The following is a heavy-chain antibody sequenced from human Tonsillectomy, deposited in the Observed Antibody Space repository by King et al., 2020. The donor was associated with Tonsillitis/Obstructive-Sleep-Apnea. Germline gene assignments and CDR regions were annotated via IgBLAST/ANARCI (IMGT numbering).Heavy chain of an antibody. J-gene: IGHJ4*02. CDR2: ISWNDNSI. V-gene: IGHV3-9*01. CDR3: AKDTTKNWNYGTPYDY. CDR1: GFTVDDYA. D-gene: IGHD1-7*01. Sequence: VQLVESGGGLVQPGRSLRLSCAVSGFTVDDYAMHWVRQVPGKGLEWVSSISWNDNSIGYADYVKGRFTISRDNAKNSLSLQMNSLRAEDTALYYCAKDTTKNWNYGTPYDYWGQGTLVTVSS.